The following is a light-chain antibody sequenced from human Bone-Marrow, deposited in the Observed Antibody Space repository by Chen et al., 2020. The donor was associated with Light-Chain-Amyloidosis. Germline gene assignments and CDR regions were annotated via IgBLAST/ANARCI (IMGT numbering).Light chain of an antibody. CDR2: EDN. Sequence: FMLTQPHPVSESPRKTVTIPCTGSSGRIASNYVQWYQQRPGSAPTTVIFEDNHRPSGVPDRFSGSIDSSSNSASLTISGLKTEDEADYYCQSYDSSNQGVVFGGGTKLTVL. CDR3: QSYDSSNQGVV. CDR1: SGRIASNY. J-gene: IGLJ2*01. V-gene: IGLV6-57*02.